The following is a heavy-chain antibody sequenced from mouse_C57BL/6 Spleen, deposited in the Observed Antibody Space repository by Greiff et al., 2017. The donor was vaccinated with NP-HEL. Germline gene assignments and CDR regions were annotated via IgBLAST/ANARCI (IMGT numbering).Heavy chain of an antibody. J-gene: IGHJ2*01. CDR3: ARYDDGYFDY. CDR1: GYTFTSYW. Sequence: QVQLQQSGAELVKPGASVKLSCKASGYTFTSYWMHWVKQRPGQGLEWIGMIHPNSGSTNYNEKFKSKATLTVDKSSSTAYMQLSSLTSEDSAVYYCARYDDGYFDYWGQGTTLTVSS. V-gene: IGHV1-64*01. D-gene: IGHD2-3*01. CDR2: IHPNSGST.